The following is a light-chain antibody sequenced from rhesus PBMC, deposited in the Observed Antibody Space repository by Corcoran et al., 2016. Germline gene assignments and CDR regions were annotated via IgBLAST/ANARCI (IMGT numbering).Light chain of an antibody. J-gene: IGLJ6*01. CDR1: SSEIGGYNY. Sequence: QSAPTQPPSVSGSPGQSVTISCTGTSSEIGGYNYVSWYQQYPGKAPKLMIYGVSNRPSGVSDRFSGSKSGNTASLTISGLQAEDEADYYCCSYTTSSTFVFGSGTKLTVL. CDR3: CSYTTSSTFV. CDR2: GVS. V-gene: IGLV2S7*01.